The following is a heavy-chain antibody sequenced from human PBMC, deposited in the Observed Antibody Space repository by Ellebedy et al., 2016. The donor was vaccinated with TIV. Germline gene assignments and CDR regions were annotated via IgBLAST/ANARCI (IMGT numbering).Heavy chain of an antibody. CDR2: ILNDGST. CDR1: DDSISSPY. CDR3: ARDPALPRGRFDT. Sequence: MPSETLSLTCTVSDDSISSPYCSWIRQPPGKGLEWIGYILNDGSTRYNPSLKSRVTISVDTSKKLFSLKLNSVTAADTAVYYCARDPALPRGRFDTWGQGTLVTVSS. V-gene: IGHV4-4*08. J-gene: IGHJ5*02.